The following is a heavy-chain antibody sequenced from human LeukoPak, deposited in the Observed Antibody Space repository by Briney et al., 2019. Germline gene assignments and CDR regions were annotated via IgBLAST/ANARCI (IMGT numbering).Heavy chain of an antibody. CDR2: IYISGSA. V-gene: IGHV4-61*02. J-gene: IGHJ6*03. CDR3: ARVYDFWSGYFYYYYMDV. CDR1: GGSISNGSYY. Sequence: SETLSLTCSVSGGSISNGSYYWSWIRQPAGKGLERIGRIYISGSASYNPSLKSRVTFSVDTSKNQFSLKLTSVTAADTAVYYCARVYDFWSGYFYYYYMDVWGKGTTVTVSS. D-gene: IGHD3-3*01.